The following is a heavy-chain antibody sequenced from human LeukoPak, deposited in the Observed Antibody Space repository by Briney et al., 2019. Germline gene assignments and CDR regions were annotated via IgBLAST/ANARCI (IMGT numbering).Heavy chain of an antibody. CDR3: AREVVGDNYGMDV. CDR2: IYYSGSS. Sequence: SETLSLTCTVSGGSVSSGSYYWSWIRQPPGKGLEWIGYIYYSGSSNYNPYLKSRVTISVDTSKNQFSLKLSSVTAADTAVYYCAREVVGDNYGMDVWGEGTTVTVSS. D-gene: IGHD1-26*01. J-gene: IGHJ6*04. CDR1: GGSVSSGSYY. V-gene: IGHV4-61*01.